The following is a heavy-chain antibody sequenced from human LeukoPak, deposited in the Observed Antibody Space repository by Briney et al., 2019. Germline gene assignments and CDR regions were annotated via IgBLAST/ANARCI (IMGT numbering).Heavy chain of an antibody. CDR3: ARGDIVVVPAAMTLVFDP. D-gene: IGHD2-2*01. CDR2: IYYSGST. Sequence: SETLSLTCTVSGGSISSYYWSWIRQPPGKGLEWIGYIYYSGSTNYNPSLKSRVTISVDTSKNQFSLKLSSVTAADTAVYYCARGDIVVVPAAMTLVFDPWGQGTLVTASS. J-gene: IGHJ5*02. CDR1: GGSISSYY. V-gene: IGHV4-59*08.